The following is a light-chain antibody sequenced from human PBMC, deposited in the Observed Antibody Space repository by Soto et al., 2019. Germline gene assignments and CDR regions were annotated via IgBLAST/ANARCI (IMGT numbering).Light chain of an antibody. CDR1: QSVLYSSNNKNY. CDR3: QQYYSTPWT. J-gene: IGKJ1*01. Sequence: DIVMTQSPDSLAVSLGERATINCKSSQSVLYSSNNKNYLAWYQQKPGQPPKLLIYWASTRESGAPDRFSGSGSGTDFTLTISSLQAADVAVYYCQQYYSTPWTSGQGTKVDIK. CDR2: WAS. V-gene: IGKV4-1*01.